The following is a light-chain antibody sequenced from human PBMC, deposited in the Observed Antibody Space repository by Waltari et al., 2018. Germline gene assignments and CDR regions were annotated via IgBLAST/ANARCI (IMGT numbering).Light chain of an antibody. CDR2: EGP. Sequence: QSALTQPASVSGSPGQSITISCTGSSTDLGSSTLVSWYQHHPAKAPKLLIYEGPARPSGSFHGFAGSNSGNTASLTISTRQAEDEADYYCFSYADGRSLVFGGGTKLTVL. V-gene: IGLV2-23*01. J-gene: IGLJ2*01. CDR1: STDLGSSTL. CDR3: FSYADGRSLV.